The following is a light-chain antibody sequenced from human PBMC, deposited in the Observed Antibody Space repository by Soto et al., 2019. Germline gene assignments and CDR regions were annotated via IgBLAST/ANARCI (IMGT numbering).Light chain of an antibody. CDR1: SSDVGGYNY. CDR3: SSYKSSSNYV. J-gene: IGLJ1*01. CDR2: EVS. Sequence: QSALTQPASVSGSPGQSITISCTGTSSDVGGYNYVSWYQQHPGKAPKLMIYEVSNRPSGVSNRFSGSKSGNTASLTISGLQAEDEADYYCSSYKSSSNYVFGTGTKVTVL. V-gene: IGLV2-14*01.